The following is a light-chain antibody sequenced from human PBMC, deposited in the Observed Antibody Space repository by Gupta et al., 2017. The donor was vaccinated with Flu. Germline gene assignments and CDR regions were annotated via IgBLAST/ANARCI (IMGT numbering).Light chain of an antibody. Sequence: DIPMTQSPSYLPASLGDRVTTTSQASHDIREYLNWYQQTPGKVPELLIYDASHLETGVSSRFSGSGSGTTFIFTIDSLQPEDFATYFCQQIDSLPYSFGQGTRL. CDR1: HDIREY. J-gene: IGKJ2*03. V-gene: IGKV1-33*01. CDR2: DAS. CDR3: QQIDSLPYS.